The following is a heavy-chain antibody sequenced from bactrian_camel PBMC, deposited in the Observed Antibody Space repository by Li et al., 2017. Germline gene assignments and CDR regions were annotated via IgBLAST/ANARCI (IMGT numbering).Heavy chain of an antibody. V-gene: IGHV3S1*01. CDR2: VYTPGGYT. Sequence: VQLVESGGGSVQAGGSLTLSCVASGSTWYTRYCMGWFRQVPGKEREGLATVYTPGGYTRYADSVKGRFTISHDEAKRTLSLELTGLEHEDTATYYCAQDVLERGCTPTTVFHIWGQGTQVTVS. D-gene: IGHD8*01. CDR1: GSTWYTRYC. J-gene: IGHJ4*01. CDR3: AQDVLERGCTPTTVFHI.